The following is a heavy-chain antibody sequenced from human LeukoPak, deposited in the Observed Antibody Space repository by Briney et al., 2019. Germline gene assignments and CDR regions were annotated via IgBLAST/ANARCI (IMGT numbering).Heavy chain of an antibody. CDR2: IYPGDSDT. V-gene: IGHV5-51*01. Sequence: GESLKISCKGSGYSFTSYWIGWVRQMPGKGLEWMGIIYPGDSDTRYSPSFQGQVTISADKSISTAYLQWSSLKASDTAIYYCGLYYDSSGYSGNFDYWGQGTLVTVSS. CDR1: GYSFTSYW. J-gene: IGHJ4*02. CDR3: GLYYDSSGYSGNFDY. D-gene: IGHD3-22*01.